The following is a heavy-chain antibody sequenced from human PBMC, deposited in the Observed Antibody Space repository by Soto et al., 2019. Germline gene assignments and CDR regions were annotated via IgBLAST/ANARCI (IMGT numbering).Heavy chain of an antibody. D-gene: IGHD1-1*01. CDR1: GFNFGTYA. CDR2: IAYDGINT. J-gene: IGHJ6*02. Sequence: GGSLRLSCGASGFNFGTYAMHWVRQAPGKGLQWVALIAYDGINTYYADSVKGRFTISRDNSKNTLHLQMNSLRPEDTGVYFCARVTPGNNLYYFSGLDVWGQGTSVTAP. CDR3: ARVTPGNNLYYFSGLDV. V-gene: IGHV3-30-3*01.